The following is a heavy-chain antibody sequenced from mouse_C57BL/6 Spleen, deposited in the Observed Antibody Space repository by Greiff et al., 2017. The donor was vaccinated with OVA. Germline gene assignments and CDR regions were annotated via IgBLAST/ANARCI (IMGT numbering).Heavy chain of an antibody. CDR3: ARITTVVAPDAY. CDR1: GYTFTSYW. CDR2: IHPSDSDT. Sequence: QVHVKQSGAELVKPGASVKVSCKASGYTFTSYWMHWVKQRPGQGLEWIGRIHPSDSDTNYNQKFKGKATLTVDKSSSTAYMQLSSLTSEDSAVYYCARITTVVAPDAYWGQGTLVTVSA. J-gene: IGHJ3*01. D-gene: IGHD1-1*01. V-gene: IGHV1-74*01.